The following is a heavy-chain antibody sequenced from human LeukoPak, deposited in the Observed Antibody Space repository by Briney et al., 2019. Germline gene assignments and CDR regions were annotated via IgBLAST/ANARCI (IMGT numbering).Heavy chain of an antibody. D-gene: IGHD5-18*01. J-gene: IGHJ4*02. CDR1: GFTVSSNY. V-gene: IGHV3-66*01. CDR2: IYDGGST. Sequence: GGSLRLSCAASGFTVSSNYMNWVRQAPGEGLEWGSVIYDGGSTDYADSVKGRFTISRDNSKNMLYLQMNSLRAEDTAVYYCARGYSYGYIRYWGQGTLVTVSS. CDR3: ARGYSYGYIRY.